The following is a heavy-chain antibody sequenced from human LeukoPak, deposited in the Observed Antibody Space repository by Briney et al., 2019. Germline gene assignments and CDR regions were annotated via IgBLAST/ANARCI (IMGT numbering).Heavy chain of an antibody. J-gene: IGHJ4*02. V-gene: IGHV1-2*02. CDR1: GYTFTGYY. CDR2: INPNSGGT. CDR3: ARAGPSTYYYDSSGYYV. Sequence: ASVKVSCKASGYTFTGYYMHWVRQAPGQGLEWMGWINPNSGGTNYAQKFQGRVTMTRDTSISTAYMELSRLRSDDTAVYYCARAGPSTYYYDSSGYYVWGQGTLVTVSS. D-gene: IGHD3-22*01.